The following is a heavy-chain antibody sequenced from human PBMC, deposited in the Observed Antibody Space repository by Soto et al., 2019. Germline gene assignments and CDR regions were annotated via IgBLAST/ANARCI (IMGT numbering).Heavy chain of an antibody. CDR1: GFTFSNYA. J-gene: IGHJ4*02. V-gene: IGHV3-23*01. CDR2: ISGSGGRT. CDR3: AKGELSSSWYTLFDY. Sequence: GGSLRLSCAASGFTFSNYAMSWVRQAPGKGLEWVSGISGSGGRTFYAASVKGRFTISRDNSKNTLYVQMSSLRAEDTAVYYCAKGELSSSWYTLFDYWGQGTLVTVSS. D-gene: IGHD6-13*01.